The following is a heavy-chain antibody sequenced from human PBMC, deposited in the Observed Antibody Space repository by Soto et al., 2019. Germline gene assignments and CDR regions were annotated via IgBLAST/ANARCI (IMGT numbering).Heavy chain of an antibody. D-gene: IGHD5-12*01. J-gene: IGHJ4*02. CDR2: ISYDGRDE. CDR1: GFTFSSYA. CDR3: AKGRGYSGYFNGETDS. V-gene: IGHV3-30*04. Sequence: QVQLVESGGGVVQPGRSLRLSCAASGFTFSSYAVQWVRQAPGKGLEWVAIISYDGRDEDYADSVKGRFTISRDNSRSTLYLQMNSLRPEDTAVYYCAKGRGYSGYFNGETDSWGQGILVTVSS.